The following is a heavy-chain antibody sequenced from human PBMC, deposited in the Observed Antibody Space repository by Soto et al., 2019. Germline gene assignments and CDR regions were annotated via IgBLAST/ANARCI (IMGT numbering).Heavy chain of an antibody. CDR2: INPNSGGT. Sequence: ASVKVSCKASGYTFTGYYMHWVRQAPGQGLEWMGWINPNSGGTNYAQKFQGRVTMTSDTSISTAYMELSRLRSDDTAVYYCARDPDTVSKVSEGGYYYGMDVWGQGTTVTVSS. V-gene: IGHV1-2*02. D-gene: IGHD4-4*01. CDR3: ARDPDTVSKVSEGGYYYGMDV. J-gene: IGHJ6*02. CDR1: GYTFTGYY.